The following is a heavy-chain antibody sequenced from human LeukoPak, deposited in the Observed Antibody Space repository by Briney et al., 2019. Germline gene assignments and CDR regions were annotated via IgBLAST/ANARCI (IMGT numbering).Heavy chain of an antibody. Sequence: ASVTVSFKASGGTFSSYAISWVRQAPGQGNEWMGRIITIHGIANYEQKFQGRVTITAEKTTSTAYMELSSLRSEDTAVYYCARRHRGSCWYSRWYFDYWGQGTLVTVSS. J-gene: IGHJ4*02. CDR2: IITIHGIA. V-gene: IGHV1-69*04. CDR3: ARRHRGSCWYSRWYFDY. D-gene: IGHD6-19*01. CDR1: GGTFSSYA.